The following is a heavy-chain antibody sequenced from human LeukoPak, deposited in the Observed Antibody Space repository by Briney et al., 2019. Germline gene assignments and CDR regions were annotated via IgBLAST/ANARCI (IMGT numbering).Heavy chain of an antibody. D-gene: IGHD2-15*01. V-gene: IGHV4-39*07. Sequence: SQTLSLTCTVSGGSISSGTYYWAWIRQPPGKGLEWIGNIYSSGSPYYNPSLQSRVTISLDTSKTQFSLNLRSVTAADTAVYYCARKPKDCSGGNCYWYYFDYWGQGTLVTVSS. J-gene: IGHJ4*02. CDR3: ARKPKDCSGGNCYWYYFDY. CDR2: IYSSGSP. CDR1: GGSISSGTYY.